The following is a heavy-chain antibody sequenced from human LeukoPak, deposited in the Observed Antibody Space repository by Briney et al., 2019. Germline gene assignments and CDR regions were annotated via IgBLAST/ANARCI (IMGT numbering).Heavy chain of an antibody. J-gene: IGHJ4*02. CDR2: INHSGST. CDR1: GGSFSGYY. D-gene: IGHD4-17*01. V-gene: IGHV4-34*01. Sequence: PSETLSLTCAVYGGSFSGYYWSWIRQPPGKGLEWIGEINHSGSTNYNPSLKSRVTISVDTSKNQFSLKLSSVTAADTAVYYCARGSDYPTLWGQGTLVTVSP. CDR3: ARGSDYPTL.